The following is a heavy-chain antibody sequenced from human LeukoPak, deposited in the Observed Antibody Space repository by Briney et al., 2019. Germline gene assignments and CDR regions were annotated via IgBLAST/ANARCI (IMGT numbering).Heavy chain of an antibody. V-gene: IGHV3-66*01. CDR1: GFTVSSNY. Sequence: GGSLRLSCAASGFTVSSNYMSWVRQAPGKGLEWVSVIYSGGSTYYADSVKGRFTISRDNSKYTLYLQMNSLRAEDTAVYYCARGLIVVVPAGAFDIWGQGTMVTVSS. CDR3: ARGLIVVVPAGAFDI. J-gene: IGHJ3*02. CDR2: IYSGGST. D-gene: IGHD2-2*01.